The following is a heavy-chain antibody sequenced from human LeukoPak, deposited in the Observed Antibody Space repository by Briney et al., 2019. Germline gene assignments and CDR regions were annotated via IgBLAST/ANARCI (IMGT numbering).Heavy chain of an antibody. V-gene: IGHV3-7*01. CDR3: ARDGLAAATLHWCFDL. J-gene: IGHJ2*01. D-gene: IGHD2-15*01. Sequence: GGSLRLSCGASHFTFSIYWMSWVRQAPGKGLEWVANIKEDGNEKYYVDSVKGRFTISRDNARNSLYLQMNSLRAEDTAVYYCARDGLAAATLHWCFDLWGRGTLVTVSS. CDR2: IKEDGNEK. CDR1: HFTFSIYW.